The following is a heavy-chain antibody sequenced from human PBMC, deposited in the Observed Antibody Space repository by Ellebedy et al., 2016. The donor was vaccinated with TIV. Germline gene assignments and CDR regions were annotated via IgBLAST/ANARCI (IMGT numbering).Heavy chain of an antibody. CDR1: GFTFSSFA. V-gene: IGHV3-23*01. D-gene: IGHD3-22*01. Sequence: GGSLRLSCAASGFTFSSFAMHWVRQAPGKGLEWLSVISGAGDNKYDADSVKGRFTITRDNSKNTLYLQMDRLRAEDTAVYYCAKGTSSGFNYDRVGFEYWGQGTLVTVSS. J-gene: IGHJ4*02. CDR2: ISGAGDNK. CDR3: AKGTSSGFNYDRVGFEY.